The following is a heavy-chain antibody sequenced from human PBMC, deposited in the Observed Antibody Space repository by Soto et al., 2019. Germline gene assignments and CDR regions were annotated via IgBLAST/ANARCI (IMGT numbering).Heavy chain of an antibody. V-gene: IGHV3-30*18. CDR2: ISYDGSNK. CDR1: GFTFSSYG. D-gene: IGHD4-17*01. CDR3: AKGGNYGDFTDY. Sequence: GGSVRLSCAASGFTFSSYGMHWVRQAPGKGLEWVAVISYDGSNKYYADSVKGRFTISRDNSKNTLYLQMNSLRAEDTAVYYCAKGGNYGDFTDYWGQGTLVTVSS. J-gene: IGHJ4*02.